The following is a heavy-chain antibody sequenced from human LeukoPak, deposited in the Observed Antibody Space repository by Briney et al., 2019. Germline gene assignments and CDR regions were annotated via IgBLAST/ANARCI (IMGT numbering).Heavy chain of an antibody. D-gene: IGHD1-26*01. Sequence: PSQTLSLTCAVSGGSISSGGYSWRWIRQPPGKGLEWIGYIYHSGSTNYTPSLKGRVTISVDSSNNQFSLKLRSVTATATAEYFCASDSGSYNAFDYWGQGALVTVSS. CDR1: GGSISSGGYS. CDR2: IYHSGST. V-gene: IGHV4-30-2*01. CDR3: ASDSGSYNAFDY. J-gene: IGHJ4*02.